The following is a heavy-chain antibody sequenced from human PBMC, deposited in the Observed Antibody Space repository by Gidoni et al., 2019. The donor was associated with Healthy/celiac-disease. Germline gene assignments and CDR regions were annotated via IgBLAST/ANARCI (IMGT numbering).Heavy chain of an antibody. CDR2: IYPGDSDT. D-gene: IGHD6-19*01. V-gene: IGHV5-51*01. Sequence: EVQLVQSGAEVKKPGESLKISCKGSGYSFTSYWIGWVSQMPGKGLEWMGIIYPGDSDTRYSPSFQGQVTISADKSISTAYLQWSSLKASDTAMYYCATTTLPGIAVAGEGGFDYWGQGTLVTVSS. CDR3: ATTTLPGIAVAGEGGFDY. CDR1: GYSFTSYW. J-gene: IGHJ4*02.